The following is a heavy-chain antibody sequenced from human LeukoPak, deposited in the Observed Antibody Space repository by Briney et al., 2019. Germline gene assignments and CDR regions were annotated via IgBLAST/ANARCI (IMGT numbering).Heavy chain of an antibody. Sequence: ASVKVSCKASGYTFTSYDINWVRQATGQGLEWMGWMNPNSGNTGYAQKFQGRVTITRKTSISTDYMELSSLRSEDTAVYYCARERPWNDGAFDIWGQGTMVTVSS. V-gene: IGHV1-8*03. D-gene: IGHD1-1*01. CDR1: GYTFTSYD. CDR3: ARERPWNDGAFDI. J-gene: IGHJ3*02. CDR2: MNPNSGNT.